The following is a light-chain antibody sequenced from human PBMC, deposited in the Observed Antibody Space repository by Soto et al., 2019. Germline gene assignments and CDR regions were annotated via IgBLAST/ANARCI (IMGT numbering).Light chain of an antibody. Sequence: EIGLTQSPCTLSLSPGERATLSCRASQSVGGSHLACYQQKPGQAPRLLIYGASIRATGIPDRFSGSGSGTDFTLTITRLEPEDFAVYYCQQYGSSPRTFGQGTKVDIK. J-gene: IGKJ1*01. CDR2: GAS. CDR1: QSVGGSH. CDR3: QQYGSSPRT. V-gene: IGKV3-20*01.